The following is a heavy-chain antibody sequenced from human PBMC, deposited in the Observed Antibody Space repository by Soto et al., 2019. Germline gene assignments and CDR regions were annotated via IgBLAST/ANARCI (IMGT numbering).Heavy chain of an antibody. CDR3: ARSPSSYPTA. Sequence: SETLSLTCTVSGGSISSYYWSWIRQPPGKGLEWIGYIYYSGSTNYNPSLKSRVTISVDTSKNQFSLKLSSVTAADTAVYYCARSPSSYPTAWGQGTLVTVSS. CDR1: GGSISSYY. J-gene: IGHJ5*02. CDR2: IYYSGST. D-gene: IGHD3-16*02. V-gene: IGHV4-59*01.